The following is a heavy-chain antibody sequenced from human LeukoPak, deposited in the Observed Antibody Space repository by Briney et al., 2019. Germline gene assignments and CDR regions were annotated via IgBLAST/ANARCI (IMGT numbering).Heavy chain of an antibody. CDR2: IYPGDSDT. CDR1: GYSFTSYW. D-gene: IGHD2-2*01. Sequence: GESLKISCKGSGYSFTSYWIGWVRQMPGKGLEWMGIIYPGDSDTRYSPSFQGQVTISADKSISTAYLQWSGLKASDTAMYYCARLVGPAALSSDYWGQGTLVTVSS. J-gene: IGHJ4*02. CDR3: ARLVGPAALSSDY. V-gene: IGHV5-51*01.